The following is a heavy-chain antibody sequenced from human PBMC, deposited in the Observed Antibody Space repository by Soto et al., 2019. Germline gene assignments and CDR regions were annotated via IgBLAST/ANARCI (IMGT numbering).Heavy chain of an antibody. CDR2: IIPIFGTA. D-gene: IGHD1-7*01. CDR3: ASHGITGTWVYYYGMDV. Sequence: QVPLVQSGAEVKKPGSSVKVSCKASGGTFSSYAISWVRQAPGQGLEWMGGIIPIFGTANYAQKFQGRVTITADGSTSTAYMELSSLRSEDTAVYYCASHGITGTWVYYYGMDVWGQGTTVTVSS. V-gene: IGHV1-69*12. J-gene: IGHJ6*02. CDR1: GGTFSSYA.